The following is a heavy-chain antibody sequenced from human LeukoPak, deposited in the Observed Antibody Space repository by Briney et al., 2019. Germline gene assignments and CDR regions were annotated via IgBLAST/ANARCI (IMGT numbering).Heavy chain of an antibody. J-gene: IGHJ5*02. D-gene: IGHD4-11*01. CDR1: GFTFSSYW. V-gene: IGHV3-7*01. CDR2: IKQYGSEK. CDR3: ARKLQLNWFDP. Sequence: GGPLRLSCAASGFTFSSYWMSWVRQAPGKGLEWVANIKQYGSEKYYVDFVKGRFTISRDNAKNSLYLQMNSLRAEDTAVYYCARKLQLNWFDPWGQGTLVTVSS.